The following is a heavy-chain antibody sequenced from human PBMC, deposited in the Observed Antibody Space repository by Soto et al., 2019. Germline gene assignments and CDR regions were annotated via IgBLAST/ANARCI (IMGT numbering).Heavy chain of an antibody. CDR1: GGTFSSSA. CDR2: IIPIFGTA. Sequence: VKVSCKASGGTFSSSAISWVRQAPGQGLEWMGGIIPIFGTANYAQKFQGRVTITADESTSTAYMELSSLRSEDTAVYYCARVATGTTFLDYWGQGTLVTVSS. D-gene: IGHD1-1*01. J-gene: IGHJ4*02. CDR3: ARVATGTTFLDY. V-gene: IGHV1-69*01.